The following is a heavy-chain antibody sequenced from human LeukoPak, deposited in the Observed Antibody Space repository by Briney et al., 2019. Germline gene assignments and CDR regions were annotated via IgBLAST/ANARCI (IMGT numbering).Heavy chain of an antibody. J-gene: IGHJ4*02. Sequence: GGSLRLSCAASGFMFSDEYMSWIRQAPGKGLEWVSYISNSGDFIAYADSVKGRFTVSRDNAKNSLFVQMNSLRAEDTALYYCARARGVSPGAHFDYWGQGTLVIVSS. CDR3: ARARGVSPGAHFDY. V-gene: IGHV3-11*01. D-gene: IGHD3-10*01. CDR2: ISNSGDFI. CDR1: GFMFSDEY.